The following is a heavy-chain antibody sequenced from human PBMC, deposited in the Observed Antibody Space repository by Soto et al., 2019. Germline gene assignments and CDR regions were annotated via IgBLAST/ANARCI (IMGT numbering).Heavy chain of an antibody. Sequence: QVQLQESGPGLVKPSETLSLTCTVSDGSISSYYWSWIRQPPGKGLEWIGYIYYSGSTNYNPSLKSRVTISVDTSKNQFSLKLSSVTAAVTAVYYCARRWGRTFDYWGQGTLVTVSS. D-gene: IGHD7-27*01. V-gene: IGHV4-59*08. J-gene: IGHJ4*02. CDR3: ARRWGRTFDY. CDR1: DGSISSYY. CDR2: IYYSGST.